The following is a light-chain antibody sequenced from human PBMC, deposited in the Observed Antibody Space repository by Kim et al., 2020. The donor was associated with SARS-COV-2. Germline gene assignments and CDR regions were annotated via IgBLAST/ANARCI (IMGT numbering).Light chain of an antibody. Sequence: SAFVGDRVPSTCRASHSISDFLAWYQQKPGKAPNLLIYKASSLESGVPSRFSGSASGTEFTLTISSLQPDDFSTYYCQQYASYPLTFGGGTKLEI. CDR1: HSISDF. CDR3: QQYASYPLT. CDR2: KAS. V-gene: IGKV1-5*03. J-gene: IGKJ4*01.